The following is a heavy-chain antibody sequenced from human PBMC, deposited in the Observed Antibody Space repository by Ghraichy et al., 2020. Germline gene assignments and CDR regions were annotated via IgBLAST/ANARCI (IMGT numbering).Heavy chain of an antibody. D-gene: IGHD1-20*01. V-gene: IGHV4-59*01. CDR3: ARELITGRTNWFDP. CDR1: GGSISSYY. J-gene: IGHJ5*02. Sequence: SETLSLTCTVSGGSISSYYWSWIRQPPGKGLEWIGYIYYSGSTNYNPSLKSRVTILVDTSKNQFSLKLSSVTAADTAVYYCARELITGRTNWFDPWGQGTLVTVSS. CDR2: IYYSGST.